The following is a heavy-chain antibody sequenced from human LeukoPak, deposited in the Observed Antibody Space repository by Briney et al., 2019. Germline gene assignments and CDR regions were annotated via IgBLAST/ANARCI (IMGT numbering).Heavy chain of an antibody. J-gene: IGHJ4*02. Sequence: PSETLSLTCAVYGGSFSGYYWGWIRQPPGKGLEWSGEINHSGSTNYHPSLKSPVTISVDTSKNQFSLKLSSVTAADTAVYYCAREVAGTPWIDYWGQGTLVTVSS. CDR2: INHSGST. D-gene: IGHD6-19*01. CDR1: GGSFSGYY. V-gene: IGHV4-34*01. CDR3: AREVAGTPWIDY.